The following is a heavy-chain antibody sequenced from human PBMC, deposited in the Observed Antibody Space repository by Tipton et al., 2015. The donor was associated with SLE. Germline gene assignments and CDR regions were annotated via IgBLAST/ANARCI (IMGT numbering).Heavy chain of an antibody. CDR1: GGSINSHNW. V-gene: IGHV4-4*02. Sequence: TLSLTCAVSGGSINSHNWRTWVRRPPGKGLEWIGEVYHSGATHYNPSLKSRVTISVDKSKNQFSLRLTSVTAADTGVYYCATLDFDLPRGMDVWGQGTTVIVSS. CDR2: VYHSGAT. J-gene: IGHJ6*02. CDR3: ATLDFDLPRGMDV. D-gene: IGHD2-2*03.